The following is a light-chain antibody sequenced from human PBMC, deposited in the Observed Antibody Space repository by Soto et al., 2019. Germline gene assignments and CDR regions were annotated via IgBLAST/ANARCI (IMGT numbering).Light chain of an antibody. CDR3: GSYTSSTTPYV. CDR1: SSDVGGYNY. J-gene: IGLJ1*01. CDR2: EVS. Sequence: QSALTQPASVSGSPGQSITISCTGTSSDVGGYNYVSWYRQHPGKAPKLMIYEVSNRPSGVSNRFSGSKSGNTASLTISGLQAGDETDYYCGSYTSSTTPYVFGTGTKVTVL. V-gene: IGLV2-14*01.